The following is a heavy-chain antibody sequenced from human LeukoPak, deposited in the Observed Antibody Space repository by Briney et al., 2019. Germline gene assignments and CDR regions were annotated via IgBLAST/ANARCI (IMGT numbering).Heavy chain of an antibody. CDR3: ARSLYCSSTSCYSWSWWFDP. CDR2: INHSGST. D-gene: IGHD2-2*01. CDR1: GGSFSGYY. J-gene: IGHJ5*02. V-gene: IGHV4-34*01. Sequence: SETLSLTCAVYGGSFSGYYWSWIRQPPGKGLEWIGEINHSGSTNYNPSLKSRVTISVDTSKNQFSLKLSSVTAEDTAVYYCARSLYCSSTSCYSWSWWFDPWGQGTLVTVSS.